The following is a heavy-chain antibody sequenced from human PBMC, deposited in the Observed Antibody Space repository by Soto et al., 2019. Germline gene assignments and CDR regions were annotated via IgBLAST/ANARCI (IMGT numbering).Heavy chain of an antibody. Sequence: PGGSLRLSCAASGFSFGSHAMSWVRQAPGKGLEWVSSISSTTNYIYYGDSMKGRFTISRDNAKNSLYLEMNSLRAEDTAVYYCARESEDLTSNFDYWGQGTLVTVSS. J-gene: IGHJ4*02. CDR1: GFSFGSHA. V-gene: IGHV3-21*06. CDR3: ARESEDLTSNFDY. CDR2: ISSTTNYI.